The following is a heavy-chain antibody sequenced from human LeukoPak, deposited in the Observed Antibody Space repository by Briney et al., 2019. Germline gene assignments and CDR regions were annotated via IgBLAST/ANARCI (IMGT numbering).Heavy chain of an antibody. CDR3: ARDRVTDYFDN. Sequence: GGSLRLSCAASGFTLSTYWMHWVRQAPGKGLEWVAFIWRDGSDKYYADSVKGRFSISRDNSQSTLFLQMNSLRAEDTAVYYCARDRVTDYFDNWGQGTLVTVSS. J-gene: IGHJ4*02. V-gene: IGHV3-33*08. CDR2: IWRDGSDK. CDR1: GFTLSTYW. D-gene: IGHD2-21*02.